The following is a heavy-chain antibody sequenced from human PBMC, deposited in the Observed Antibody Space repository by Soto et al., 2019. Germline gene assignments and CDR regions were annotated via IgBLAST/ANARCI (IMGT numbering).Heavy chain of an antibody. Sequence: QVQMVESGGGVVQPGRSLRLSCAASAFTFRSYDMHWVRQAPGKGLEWLTFISYDGSNEYYADSVKGRFAISRDNSKNPPYLKMNSLRPEDTAVYYCARYCNGGACYSGSLDYWGQGTLVTVSS. V-gene: IGHV3-30*09. J-gene: IGHJ4*02. CDR3: ARYCNGGACYSGSLDY. D-gene: IGHD2-15*01. CDR2: ISYDGSNE. CDR1: AFTFRSYD.